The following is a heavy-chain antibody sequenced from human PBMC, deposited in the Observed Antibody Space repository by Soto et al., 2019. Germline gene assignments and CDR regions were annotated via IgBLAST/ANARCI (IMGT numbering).Heavy chain of an antibody. J-gene: IGHJ5*02. CDR1: GGSVSSGTFY. Sequence: QVELQESGPGLVKPSETLSLTCTLSGGSVSSGTFYWSWIRQPPGKGLEWIGFMSYSGNTNYNPSLKSRVTISGDMFKNQFSLKLSSVTAADTAVYYCARGDAINWFDPWGQGTLVTVSS. CDR3: ARGDAINWFDP. V-gene: IGHV4-61*01. D-gene: IGHD2-21*01. CDR2: MSYSGNT.